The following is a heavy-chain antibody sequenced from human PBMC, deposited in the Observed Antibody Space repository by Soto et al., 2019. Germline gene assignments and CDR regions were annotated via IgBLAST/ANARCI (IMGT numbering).Heavy chain of an antibody. Sequence: QVQLQVSGPGLVKPSETLSLTCTVSGGSISSDYWTWIRQPPGERLEWIGYIYYNGNTNYNSSLKSRVTISIDTSKNQFSLKLNSVTAADTAVYFCARLAYTSGFTFDYWGRGTLVTVSS. CDR3: ARLAYTSGFTFDY. CDR1: GGSISSDY. D-gene: IGHD5-18*01. CDR2: IYYNGNT. J-gene: IGHJ4*02. V-gene: IGHV4-59*01.